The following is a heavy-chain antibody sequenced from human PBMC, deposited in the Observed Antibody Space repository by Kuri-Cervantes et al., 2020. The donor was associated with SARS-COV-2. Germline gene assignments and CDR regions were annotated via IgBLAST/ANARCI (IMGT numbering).Heavy chain of an antibody. Sequence: SETLSLTCTVSGGSISSSSYYWGWIRQPPGKGLEWSGSIYYSGSTYYNPSLKSRVTISVDTSKNQFSLKLSSVTAADTAVYYCARSGKGNYYYYYMDVWGKGTTVTVSS. CDR1: GGSISSSSYY. V-gene: IGHV4-39*01. J-gene: IGHJ6*03. CDR3: ARSGKGNYYYYYMDV. CDR2: IYYSGST. D-gene: IGHD3-10*01.